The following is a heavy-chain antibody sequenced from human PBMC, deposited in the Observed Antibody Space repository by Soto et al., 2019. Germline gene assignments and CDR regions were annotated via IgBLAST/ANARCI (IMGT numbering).Heavy chain of an antibody. CDR1: GYSFTDCH. D-gene: IGHD2-8*01. CDR3: ARGASTDCSNGVCSFFYNHDMDV. CDR2: INPKSGGT. V-gene: IGHV1-2*04. J-gene: IGHJ6*02. Sequence: GASVKVSCKASGYSFTDCHIHWVRQAPGQGLEWLGRINPKSGGTSTAQKFQGWVTMTTDTSISTASMELTSLTSDDTAIYYCARGASTDCSNGVCSFFYNHDMDVWG.